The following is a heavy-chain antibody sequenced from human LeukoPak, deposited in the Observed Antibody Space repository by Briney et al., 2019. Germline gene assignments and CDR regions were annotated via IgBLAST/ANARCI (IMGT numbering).Heavy chain of an antibody. CDR1: GGSISSYY. Sequence: PSETLSLTCTVSGGSISSYYWSWIRQPPGKGLEWIGYIYYSGSTNYNPSLKSRVTISVDTSKNQFSLKLSSVTAADTAVYYCAREWWRAPRYNWFDPWGQGTLVTVSS. D-gene: IGHD2-15*01. J-gene: IGHJ5*02. CDR2: IYYSGST. V-gene: IGHV4-59*01. CDR3: AREWWRAPRYNWFDP.